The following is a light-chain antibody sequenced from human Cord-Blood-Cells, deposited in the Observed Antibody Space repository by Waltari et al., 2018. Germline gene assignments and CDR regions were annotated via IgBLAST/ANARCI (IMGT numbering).Light chain of an antibody. CDR1: PSISSY. CDR2: AAS. V-gene: IGKV1-39*01. J-gene: IGKJ5*01. CDR3: QQSYSTSIT. Sequence: DIQLTQSPSYLSASVGDRVTITCRASPSISSYLNWYQQKPGKAPKLLIYAASSLQSGVPSRFSGSGSGTDFTLTISSLRPEDFATYYCQQSYSTSITFGQGTRLEIK.